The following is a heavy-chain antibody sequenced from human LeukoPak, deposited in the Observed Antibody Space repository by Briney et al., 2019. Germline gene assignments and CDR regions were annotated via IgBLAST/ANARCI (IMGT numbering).Heavy chain of an antibody. CDR3: ARDIYSGSGNLHWFDP. CDR2: INPNSGGT. CDR1: GYTFTGYY. D-gene: IGHD3-10*01. V-gene: IGHV1-2*02. Sequence: ASVKVSCKASGYTFTGYYMHWVRQAPGQGLEWMGWINPNSGGTNYAQKFQGRVTMTRDTSISTAYMELSRLRSEDTAVYYCARDIYSGSGNLHWFDPWGQGTLVTASS. J-gene: IGHJ5*02.